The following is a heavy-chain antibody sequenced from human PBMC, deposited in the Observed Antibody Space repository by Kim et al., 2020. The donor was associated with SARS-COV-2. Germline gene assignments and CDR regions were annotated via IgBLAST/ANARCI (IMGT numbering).Heavy chain of an antibody. D-gene: IGHD3-9*01. V-gene: IGHV4-59*01. CDR3: ARSLHDKNWFDP. Sequence: NYNPSRKSRVTLSVDTSKNQFSLKLSSVTAADRAVYYCARSLHDKNWFDPWGQGTLVTVSS. J-gene: IGHJ5*02.